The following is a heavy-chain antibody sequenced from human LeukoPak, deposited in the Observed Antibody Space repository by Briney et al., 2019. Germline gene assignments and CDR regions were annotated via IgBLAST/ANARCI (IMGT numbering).Heavy chain of an antibody. Sequence: GGSLRLSRAASGFTFSNYAMSWVRRAPGKGLEWVAAISGSGDTTFYADSVKGRFTISRDNSKNTLFLQMNSLRGEDTAVYYCAKDRGYDFSYGMDVWGQGTTVIVSS. D-gene: IGHD3-3*01. J-gene: IGHJ6*02. CDR3: AKDRGYDFSYGMDV. CDR1: GFTFSNYA. V-gene: IGHV3-23*01. CDR2: ISGSGDTT.